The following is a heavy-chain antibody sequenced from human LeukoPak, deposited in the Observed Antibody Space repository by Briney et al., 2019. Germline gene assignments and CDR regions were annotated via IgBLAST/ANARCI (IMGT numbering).Heavy chain of an antibody. CDR3: AREDGDYEGLGLYYGMDV. CDR1: GGSYSGYY. CDR2: INHSGST. V-gene: IGHV4-34*01. J-gene: IGHJ6*02. D-gene: IGHD4-17*01. Sequence: SETLCLTRVFSGGSYSGYYWRWTPQPPGKGLEGVGEINHSGSTNYNPSLKSRVTISVDTSKNQLSLKLSSVTAADTAVYYCAREDGDYEGLGLYYGMDVWGQGTTVTVSS.